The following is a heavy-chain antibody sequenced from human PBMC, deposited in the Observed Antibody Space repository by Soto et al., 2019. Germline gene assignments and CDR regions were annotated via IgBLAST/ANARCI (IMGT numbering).Heavy chain of an antibody. CDR2: INHSGST. CDR3: ARGDGKTFGDSSVNWLDP. V-gene: IGHV4-34*01. D-gene: IGHD4-17*01. CDR1: GGSFSGYF. Sequence: SETLSLTCAVYGGSFSGYFWSWIRQPPGKALEWIGEINHSGSTDFNPSLKSRVTISVDPSRDQFSLRLSSVTAADTAVYYCARGDGKTFGDSSVNWLDPWGQGTLVTVSS. J-gene: IGHJ5*02.